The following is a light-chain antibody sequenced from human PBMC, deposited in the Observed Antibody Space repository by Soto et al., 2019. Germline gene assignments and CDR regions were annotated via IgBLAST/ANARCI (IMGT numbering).Light chain of an antibody. CDR2: GAS. CDR3: QQYNSYPWT. V-gene: IGKV1-5*03. CDR1: QNIDRW. J-gene: IGKJ1*01. Sequence: DIKMTQSPSTLSASVGDRVTITCRASQNIDRWLAWYQQKPGKAPNLLIYGASNLESGVPSRFSGSGSGTEFTLTISILRPDDFATYYCQQYNSYPWTFGQGTKVEIK.